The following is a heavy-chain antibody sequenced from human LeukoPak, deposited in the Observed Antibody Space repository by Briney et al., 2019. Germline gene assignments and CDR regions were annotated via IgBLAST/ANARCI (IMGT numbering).Heavy chain of an antibody. CDR3: ARTYDFWSGYFTHDAFDI. V-gene: IGHV1-18*01. CDR1: GYTFTSYG. D-gene: IGHD3-3*01. J-gene: IGHJ3*02. CDR2: ISAYNGNT. Sequence: GASVKVSCKASGYTFTSYGISWVRQAPGQGLEWMGWISAYNGNTNYAQKLQGRVTITTDTSTSTAYMELRSLRSDDTAVYYCARTYDFWSGYFTHDAFDIWGQGTMVTVSS.